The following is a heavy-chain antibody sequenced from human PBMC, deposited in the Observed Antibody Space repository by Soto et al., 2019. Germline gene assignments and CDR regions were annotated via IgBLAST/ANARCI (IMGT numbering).Heavy chain of an antibody. CDR1: GGSIDNGGYY. CDR3: ARGLATVRPFFFDS. D-gene: IGHD5-12*01. CDR2: IYYIGSA. V-gene: IGHV4-31*03. Sequence: QVRLQESGPGLVRPSQTLSLTCTVSGGSIDNGGYYWSWIRQHPGKGLEWIGYIYYIGSAYYNSSLRSRVTISIDTSKNQSSLTLSSVTAADTAVYYCARGLATVRPFFFDSWGQGTLVTVSS. J-gene: IGHJ4*02.